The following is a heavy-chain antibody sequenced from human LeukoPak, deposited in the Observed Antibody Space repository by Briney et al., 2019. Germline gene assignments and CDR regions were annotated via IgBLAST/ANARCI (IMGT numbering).Heavy chain of an antibody. J-gene: IGHJ4*02. CDR3: AKDMTEYYDILTGYLRGPFDY. D-gene: IGHD3-9*01. Sequence: PGRSLRLSCAASGFTFDDYAMHWVRQAPGKGLEWVSGISWNSGSIGYADSVKGRFTISRDNAKNSLYLQMNSLRAEDTALYYCAKDMTEYYDILTGYLRGPFDYWGQGTLVTVSS. CDR1: GFTFDDYA. CDR2: ISWNSGSI. V-gene: IGHV3-9*01.